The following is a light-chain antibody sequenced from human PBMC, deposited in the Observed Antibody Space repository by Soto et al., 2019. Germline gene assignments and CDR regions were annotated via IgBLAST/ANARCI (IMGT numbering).Light chain of an antibody. Sequence: DIQMTQSPSSLSASVGDRVTITCRASQSISSYLNWYQQKPGQAPKLLIYAASSLQSGVPSRFSGSGSGTDFTLTISSLQPEDFATYYCQQSYSTRCAFGQGTKVEIK. CDR1: QSISSY. V-gene: IGKV1-39*01. CDR2: AAS. J-gene: IGKJ1*01. CDR3: QQSYSTRCA.